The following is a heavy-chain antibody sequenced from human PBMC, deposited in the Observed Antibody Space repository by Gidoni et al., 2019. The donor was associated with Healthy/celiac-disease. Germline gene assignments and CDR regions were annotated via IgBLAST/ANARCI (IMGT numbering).Heavy chain of an antibody. V-gene: IGHV4-31*03. CDR1: GGSISSGGYY. CDR3: ARDSRQVGATADAFDI. J-gene: IGHJ3*02. Sequence: QVQLQESGPGLVKPSQTLSLTCTVSGGSISSGGYYWSWIRQHPGKGLEWIGYIYYSGSTYYNPSLKSRVTISVDTSKNQFSLKLSSVTAADTAVYYCARDSRQVGATADAFDIWGQGTMVTVSS. CDR2: IYYSGST. D-gene: IGHD1-26*01.